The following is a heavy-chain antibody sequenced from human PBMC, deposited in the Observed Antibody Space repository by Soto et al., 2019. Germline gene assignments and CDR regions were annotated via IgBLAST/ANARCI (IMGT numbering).Heavy chain of an antibody. D-gene: IGHD3-10*01. CDR1: GYAFTSYG. V-gene: IGHV1-18*04. J-gene: IGHJ3*01. CDR3: ARATKVKGTGVSRYAFDL. CDR2: ISVYNGNT. Sequence: QVQLVQSGAEVKKPGASVKVSCKASGYAFTSYGISWVRQAPGQGLEWMGWISVYNGNTNYAQKLQGRVTMTTDTSTSTDYRELSSLRSAATAVYYCARATKVKGTGVSRYAFDLWGQGTMVNVSS.